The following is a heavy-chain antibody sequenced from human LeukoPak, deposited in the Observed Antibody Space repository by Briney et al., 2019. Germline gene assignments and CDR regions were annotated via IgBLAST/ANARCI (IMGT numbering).Heavy chain of an antibody. CDR3: AREAVEYYDYVWGSYRRLDY. Sequence: ASVKVSCKASGYTFTSYGISWVRQAPGQGLEWMGWISAYNGNTNYAQKLQGRVTMTTDTSTSTAYMELRSLRSDDTAVYYCAREAVEYYDYVWGSYRRLDYWGQGTLVTVSS. CDR2: ISAYNGNT. J-gene: IGHJ4*02. D-gene: IGHD3-16*02. CDR1: GYTFTSYG. V-gene: IGHV1-18*01.